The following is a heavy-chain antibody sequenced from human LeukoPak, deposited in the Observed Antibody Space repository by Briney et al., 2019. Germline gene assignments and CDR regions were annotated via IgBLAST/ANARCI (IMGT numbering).Heavy chain of an antibody. CDR2: ISGSGGST. V-gene: IGHV3-23*01. J-gene: IGHJ4*02. CDR3: AKDRVLLYSSSLYFDY. CDR1: GFTFSTYA. D-gene: IGHD6-13*01. Sequence: GGSLRLSCAASGFTFSTYAMSWVRQAPGKGLEWVSAISGSGGSTYYADSVKGRFTISRDNSKNTLYLQMNSLRAEDTAVYYCAKDRVLLYSSSLYFDYWGQGTLVTVSS.